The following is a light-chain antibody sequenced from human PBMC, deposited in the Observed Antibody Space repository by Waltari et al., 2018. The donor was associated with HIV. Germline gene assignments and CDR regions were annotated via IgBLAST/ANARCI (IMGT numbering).Light chain of an antibody. J-gene: IGLJ2*01. V-gene: IGLV2-23*02. CDR3: CAYAGSTTYVI. CDR1: SSDVGGYNL. Sequence: QSALTQPASVAGSHGQSITIPCTGTSSDVGGYNLVSWYQQHPGKAPKLMIYEVSKRPSGVSNRFSGSKSGNTASLTISGLQAEDEADYYCCAYAGSTTYVIFGGGTKLTVL. CDR2: EVS.